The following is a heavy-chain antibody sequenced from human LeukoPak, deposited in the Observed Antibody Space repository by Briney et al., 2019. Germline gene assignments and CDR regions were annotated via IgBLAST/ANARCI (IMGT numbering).Heavy chain of an antibody. CDR1: GFTFSSYE. Sequence: GGSLRLSCAASGFTFSSYEMNWVRQAPGKGLEWVSYISSSGSTIYYADSVKGRFTISRDNSKNTLYLQMNSLRAEDTAVYYCAKDPNFYYCMDVWGKGTTVTISS. V-gene: IGHV3-48*03. CDR2: ISSSGSTI. CDR3: AKDPNFYYCMDV. J-gene: IGHJ6*03.